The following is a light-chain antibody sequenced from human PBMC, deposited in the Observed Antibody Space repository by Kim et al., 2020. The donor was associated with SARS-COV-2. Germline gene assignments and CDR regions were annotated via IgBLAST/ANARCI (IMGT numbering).Light chain of an antibody. J-gene: IGKJ4*01. CDR3: QQYSRWPLT. V-gene: IGKV3-15*01. CDR2: GAS. Sequence: VSPGERATLSRMASQSVGSSLAWYQQKPGQAPRLLLYGASTRATGMSARFSGSGSGTEFILTITGLQSEDCAVYFCQQYSRWPLTFGGGTKVDIK. CDR1: QSVGSS.